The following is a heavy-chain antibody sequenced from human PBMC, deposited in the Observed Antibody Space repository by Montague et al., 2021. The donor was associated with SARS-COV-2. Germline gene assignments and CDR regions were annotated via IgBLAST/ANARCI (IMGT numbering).Heavy chain of an antibody. CDR3: ARGWSYDY. CDR2: HSGST. Sequence: HSGSTNYNPSLKSRVTISVDKSKNQFSLKLSSVTAADTAVYYCARGWSYDYWVQGSLVTVSS. V-gene: IGHV4-4*02. J-gene: IGHJ4*02. D-gene: IGHD1-26*01.